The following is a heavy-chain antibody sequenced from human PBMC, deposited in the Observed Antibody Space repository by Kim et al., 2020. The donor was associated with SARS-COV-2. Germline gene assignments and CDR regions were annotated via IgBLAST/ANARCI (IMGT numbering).Heavy chain of an antibody. V-gene: IGHV4-30-4*01. Sequence: SETLSLTCTVSGGSISDDGYYWNWIRQSPGKGLEWIGSMYSGATPYYNPSLKSRISMSVDTSKGQFSLNLSSVTAADTGIYYCVRGRDSYKLGNYWGQGTLGTVSP. CDR2: MYSGATP. CDR3: VRGRDSYKLGNY. CDR1: GGSISDDGYY. J-gene: IGHJ4*02. D-gene: IGHD7-27*01.